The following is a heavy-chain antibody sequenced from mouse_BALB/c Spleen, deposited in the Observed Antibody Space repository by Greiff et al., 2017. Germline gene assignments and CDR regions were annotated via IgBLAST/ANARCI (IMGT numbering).Heavy chain of an antibody. Sequence: EVQGVESGGGLVKPGGSLKLSCAASGFAFSSYDMSWVRQTPEKRLEWVAYISSGGGSTYYPDTVKGRFTISRDNAKNTLYLQMSSLKSEDTAMYYCARHPAYYGYDYWGQGTTLTVSS. D-gene: IGHD1-2*01. CDR1: GFAFSSYD. V-gene: IGHV5-12-1*01. CDR2: ISSGGGST. CDR3: ARHPAYYGYDY. J-gene: IGHJ2*01.